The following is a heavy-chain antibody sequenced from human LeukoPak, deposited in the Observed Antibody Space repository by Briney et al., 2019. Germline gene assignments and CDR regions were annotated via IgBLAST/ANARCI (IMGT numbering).Heavy chain of an antibody. V-gene: IGHV3-9*01. J-gene: IGHJ4*02. CDR1: GFTFDDYA. CDR2: ISWNSGSI. CDR3: ARDLGIAARYDY. Sequence: GGSLRLSCAASGFTFDDYAMHWVRQAPGKGLEWVSGISWNSGSIGYADSVKGRFTISRDNAKNSLYLQMNSLRAEDTAMYYCARDLGIAARYDYWGQGTLVTVSS. D-gene: IGHD6-6*01.